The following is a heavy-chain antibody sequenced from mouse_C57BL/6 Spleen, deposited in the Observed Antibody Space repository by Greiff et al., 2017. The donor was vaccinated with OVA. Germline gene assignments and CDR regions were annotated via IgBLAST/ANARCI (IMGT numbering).Heavy chain of an antibody. Sequence: EVQLQESEGGLVQPGSSMKLSCTASGFTFSDYYMAWVRQVPEKGLEWVANINYDGSSTYYLDSLKSRFIISRDNAKNILYLQMSSLKSEDTATYYCARGDYYGSSYPHYFDYWGQGTTLTVSS. CDR3: ARGDYYGSSYPHYFDY. D-gene: IGHD1-1*01. CDR2: INYDGSST. J-gene: IGHJ2*01. CDR1: GFTFSDYY. V-gene: IGHV5-16*01.